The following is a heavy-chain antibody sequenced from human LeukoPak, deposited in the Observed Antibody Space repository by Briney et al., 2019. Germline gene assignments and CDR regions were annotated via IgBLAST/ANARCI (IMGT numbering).Heavy chain of an antibody. Sequence: GGSLRLSCTASGFTFSSYWMSWARQAPGKGLEWVANIKQDGSEKYYVDSVKGRFTISRDNAKNSLDLQMSSLRADDTAVYYCARGGSSRFDQWGQGTLVTVSS. V-gene: IGHV3-7*04. CDR1: GFTFSSYW. D-gene: IGHD6-13*01. J-gene: IGHJ4*02. CDR3: ARGGSSRFDQ. CDR2: IKQDGSEK.